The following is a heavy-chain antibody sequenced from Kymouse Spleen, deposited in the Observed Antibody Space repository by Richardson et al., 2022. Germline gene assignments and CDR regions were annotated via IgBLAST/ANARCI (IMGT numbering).Heavy chain of an antibody. D-gene: IGHD3-10*01. J-gene: IGHJ4*02. Sequence: QVQLVESGGGVVQPGRSLRLSCAASGFTFSSYGMHWVRQAPGKGLEWVAVISYDGSNKYYADSVKGRFTISRDNSKNTLYLQMNSLRAEDTAVYYCAKRTYYYGSGSYSRFDYWGQGTLVTVSS. CDR3: AKRTYYYGSGSYSRFDY. CDR2: ISYDGSNK. CDR1: GFTFSSYG. V-gene: IGHV3-30*18.